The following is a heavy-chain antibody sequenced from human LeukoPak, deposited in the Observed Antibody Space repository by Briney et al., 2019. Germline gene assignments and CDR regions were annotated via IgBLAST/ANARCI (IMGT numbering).Heavy chain of an antibody. D-gene: IGHD3-22*01. V-gene: IGHV3-21*01. CDR3: ARGGYYDSSGYYGPVDY. J-gene: IGHJ4*02. CDR2: ISSSSSYI. CDR1: GFTSSSYS. Sequence: PGGSLRLSCAASGFTSSSYSMNWVRQAPGKGLEWVSSISSSSSYIYYADSVKGRFTISRDNAKNSLYLQMNSLRAEDTAVYYCARGGYYDSSGYYGPVDYWGQGTLVTVSS.